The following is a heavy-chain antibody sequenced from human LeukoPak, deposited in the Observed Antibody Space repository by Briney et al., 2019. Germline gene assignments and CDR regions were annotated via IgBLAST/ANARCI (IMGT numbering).Heavy chain of an antibody. D-gene: IGHD3-9*01. CDR3: ERNETGNRRGFFDL. CDR2: ISSSGSGSTI. CDR1: GFTFASHE. Sequence: GGSLRLSWADSGFTFASHEMNWVRQAPGKGLEWVSYISSSGSGSTIYYADSVKGRFTISRDNAKNSLYLQMNSLRAEDTAFYYCERNETGNRRGFFDLWGRGTLVTVSS. J-gene: IGHJ2*01. V-gene: IGHV3-48*03.